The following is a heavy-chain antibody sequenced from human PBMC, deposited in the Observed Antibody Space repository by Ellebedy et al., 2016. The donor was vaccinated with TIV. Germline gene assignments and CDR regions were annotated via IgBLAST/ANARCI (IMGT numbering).Heavy chain of an antibody. CDR2: IWYDGSDQ. CDR1: GFTFRRHG. CDR3: ARDIGYPSGDFDY. V-gene: IGHV3-33*01. Sequence: GESLKISCAASGFTFRRHGMHWVRQAPGKELEWVAVIWYDGSDQYYADSVKGRFTVSRDNSKNTLYLQMNSLRAEDTAVYYCARDIGYPSGDFDYWGQGTLVTVSS. J-gene: IGHJ4*02. D-gene: IGHD1-26*01.